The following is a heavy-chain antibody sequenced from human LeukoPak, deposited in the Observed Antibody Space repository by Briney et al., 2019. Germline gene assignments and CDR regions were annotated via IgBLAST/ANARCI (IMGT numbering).Heavy chain of an antibody. CDR1: GYTLTELS. CDR3: ARADPESAFDI. Sequence: ASVNVSCKVSGYTLTELSMHWVRQAPGQGLEWMGIINPSGGSTSYAQKFQGRVTMTRDTSTSTVYMELSSLRSEDTAVYYCARADPESAFDIWGQGTMVTVSS. CDR2: INPSGGST. J-gene: IGHJ3*02. V-gene: IGHV1-46*01.